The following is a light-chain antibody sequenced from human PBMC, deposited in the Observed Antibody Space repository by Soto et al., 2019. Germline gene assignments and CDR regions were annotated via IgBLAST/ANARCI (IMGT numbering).Light chain of an antibody. Sequence: DIQMTQSPSSLSASVGDRVTITCRASQSISSYLNWYQQKPGKAPKLLIYAASSLQSGVPSRFSGSGYGTDFTLTISSLQPEDFATYYCQQSYSTPQGTFGQGTKVEIK. CDR2: AAS. J-gene: IGKJ1*01. V-gene: IGKV1-39*01. CDR1: QSISSY. CDR3: QQSYSTPQGT.